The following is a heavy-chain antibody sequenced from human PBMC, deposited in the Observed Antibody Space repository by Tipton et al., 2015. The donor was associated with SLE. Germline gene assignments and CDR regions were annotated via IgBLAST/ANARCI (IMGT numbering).Heavy chain of an antibody. Sequence: GSLRLSCAASGFNFYSYGMHWARQAPGKGLEWVALIQYDGSVQHYAEAVKGRFTVSRDNSKNMLFLQMNRLRPEDTAVYYCASTRFSGSKLDYWGQGTLVTISS. CDR2: IQYDGSVQ. CDR1: GFNFYSYG. J-gene: IGHJ4*02. D-gene: IGHD5-12*01. CDR3: ASTRFSGSKLDY. V-gene: IGHV3-30*02.